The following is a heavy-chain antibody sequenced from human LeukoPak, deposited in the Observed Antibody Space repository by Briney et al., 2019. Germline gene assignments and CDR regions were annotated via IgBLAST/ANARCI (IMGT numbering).Heavy chain of an antibody. D-gene: IGHD3-22*01. J-gene: IGHJ3*02. CDR1: GGSFSGYY. Sequence: PSETLSLTCAVYGGSFSGYYWSWIRQPPGKGLEWIGEINHSGSTNYNPSLKGRVTMSVDTSKDHFSLNLSSVTATDTAVYFCVRLLGGYFAGNTFDIWGQGTVVSVSS. CDR3: VRLLGGYFAGNTFDI. V-gene: IGHV4-34*01. CDR2: INHSGST.